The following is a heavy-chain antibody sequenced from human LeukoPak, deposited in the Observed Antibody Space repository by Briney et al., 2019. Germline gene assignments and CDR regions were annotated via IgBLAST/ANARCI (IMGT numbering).Heavy chain of an antibody. Sequence: PGGSLRLSCAASGFTFSSYGMSWVRQAPGKGLEWVSGIISGGSTYYADSVKGRVTISRDNAKNSLYLQMNSLRAEDTAIYYCARTFDSWGQGTLVTVSS. V-gene: IGHV3-23*01. J-gene: IGHJ4*02. CDR3: ARTFDS. CDR2: IISGGST. CDR1: GFTFSSYG. D-gene: IGHD1-7*01.